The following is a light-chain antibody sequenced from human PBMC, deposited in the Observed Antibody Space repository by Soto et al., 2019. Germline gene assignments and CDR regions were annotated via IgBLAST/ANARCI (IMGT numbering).Light chain of an antibody. Sequence: QSALTQPASVSGSRGQSITISCTGTHNDIGHYDYVSWYQHHPGKAPKLIIFDVSSRPSGISNRFSGSKSGNTASLVISGLRPEDEADYYSTSYTSDYPTFYVFGNGTKVTVL. CDR1: HNDIGHYDY. J-gene: IGLJ1*01. CDR2: DVS. CDR3: TSYTSDYPTFYV. V-gene: IGLV2-14*03.